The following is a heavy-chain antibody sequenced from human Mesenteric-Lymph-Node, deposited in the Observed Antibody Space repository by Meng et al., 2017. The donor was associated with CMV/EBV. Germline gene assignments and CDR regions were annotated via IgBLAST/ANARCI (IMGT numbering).Heavy chain of an antibody. Sequence: GSLRLSCTVSGGSISSSSYYWSWIRQPPGKGLEWIGYIYYSGSTNYNPSLKSRVTISVDTSKNQFSLKLSSVTAADTAVYYCARDIVVVPAARWFDPWGQGTLVTVSS. CDR1: GGSISSSSYY. V-gene: IGHV4-61*01. J-gene: IGHJ5*02. D-gene: IGHD2-2*01. CDR2: IYYSGST. CDR3: ARDIVVVPAARWFDP.